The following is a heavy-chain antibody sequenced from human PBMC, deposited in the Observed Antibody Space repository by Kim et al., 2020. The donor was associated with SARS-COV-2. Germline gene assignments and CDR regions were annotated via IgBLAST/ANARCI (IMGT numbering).Heavy chain of an antibody. CDR2: TYYKSKWYY. CDR1: GDSVSNNRAA. J-gene: IGHJ4*02. V-gene: IGHV6-1*01. Sequence: SQTLSFTCAISGDSVSNNRAAWNWIRQSPSRGLEWLRRTYYKSKWYYDYPISVSSRITINPDTSKNQFSLHLNSVTLEDTAVYYCVRETGSFDSWGQGTL. CDR3: VRETGSFDS.